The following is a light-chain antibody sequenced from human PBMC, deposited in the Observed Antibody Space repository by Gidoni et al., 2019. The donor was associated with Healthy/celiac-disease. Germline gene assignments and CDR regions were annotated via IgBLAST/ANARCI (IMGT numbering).Light chain of an antibody. V-gene: IGKV1-5*01. J-gene: IGKJ2*01. CDR3: QQYNSYPYT. Sequence: DIQMTQSPSTLSASVGDRVTITCRASQSISSWLAWYQQKPGKAPKLLIYDASSLESGVPSRFSDSGSGTEFTLTISSLQPDDFATYYCQQYNSYPYTFXXXTKLEIK. CDR2: DAS. CDR1: QSISSW.